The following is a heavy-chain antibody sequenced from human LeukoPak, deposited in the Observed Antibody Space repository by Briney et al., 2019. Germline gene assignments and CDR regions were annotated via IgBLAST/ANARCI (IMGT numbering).Heavy chain of an antibody. J-gene: IGHJ4*02. Sequence: PGGSLRLSCAASGSTFSSYAMHWVRQAPGKGLEWVAVISYDGSNKYYADSVKGRFTISRDNSKNTLYLQMNSLRAEDTAVYYCATETGPPLEYYFDYWGQGTLATVSS. CDR1: GSTFSSYA. D-gene: IGHD1-1*01. V-gene: IGHV3-30-3*01. CDR2: ISYDGSNK. CDR3: ATETGPPLEYYFDY.